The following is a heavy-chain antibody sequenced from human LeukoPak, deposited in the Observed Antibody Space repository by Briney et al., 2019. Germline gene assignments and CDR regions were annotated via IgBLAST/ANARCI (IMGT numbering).Heavy chain of an antibody. D-gene: IGHD3-10*01. CDR3: ARENSYGSGSYSFDY. Sequence: PGGSLRLSCAVSGITLSNYGMSWVRQAPGKGLEWVAGISGSGGSTNYADSVKGRFTISRDSPKNTLYLQMNSLRAEDTAVYYCARENSYGSGSYSFDYWGQGTLVTVSS. CDR2: ISGSGGST. V-gene: IGHV3-23*01. CDR1: GITLSNYG. J-gene: IGHJ4*02.